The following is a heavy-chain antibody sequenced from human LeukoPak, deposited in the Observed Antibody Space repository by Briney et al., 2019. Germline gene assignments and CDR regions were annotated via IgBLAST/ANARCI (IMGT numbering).Heavy chain of an antibody. CDR3: VKEGEGPLSKDFDY. CDR1: GFTFTDHY. Sequence: ASVKVSCKSSGFTFTDHYIHWVRQGPGQGLEWMGYIGPHSTFTSSPQEFQGRVTMTRDASMSTAYMELARLTSDDTAVYYCVKEGEGPLSKDFDYWGQGTLVTVSS. D-gene: IGHD2/OR15-2a*01. J-gene: IGHJ4*02. CDR2: IGPHSTFT. V-gene: IGHV1-2*02.